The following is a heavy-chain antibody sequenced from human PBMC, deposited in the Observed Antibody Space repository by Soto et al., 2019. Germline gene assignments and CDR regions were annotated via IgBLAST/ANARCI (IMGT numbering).Heavy chain of an antibody. CDR2: IIPNLGIA. Sequence: GASVKVSCKASGGTFSSYTISWVRQAPGQGLEWMGRIIPNLGIANYAQKFQGRVTITADKSTSTAYMELSSLRSEDTAVYYCARDLSSIAAATRVGPHDAFDIWGQGTMVTV. V-gene: IGHV1-69*04. J-gene: IGHJ3*02. D-gene: IGHD6-13*01. CDR1: GGTFSSYT. CDR3: ARDLSSIAAATRVGPHDAFDI.